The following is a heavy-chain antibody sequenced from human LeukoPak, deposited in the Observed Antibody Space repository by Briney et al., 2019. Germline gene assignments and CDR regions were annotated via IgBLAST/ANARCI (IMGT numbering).Heavy chain of an antibody. CDR2: ISYDGSNK. CDR1: GFTFSSYA. J-gene: IGHJ4*02. Sequence: GSLRLSCAASGFTFSSYAMHWVRQAPGKGLEWVAVISYDGSNKYYADSVKGRFTISRDNSKNTLYLQMNSLRAEDTAVYYCARSSRRVVVITFIDYWGQGTLVTVSS. D-gene: IGHD3-22*01. V-gene: IGHV3-30*04. CDR3: ARSSRRVVVITFIDY.